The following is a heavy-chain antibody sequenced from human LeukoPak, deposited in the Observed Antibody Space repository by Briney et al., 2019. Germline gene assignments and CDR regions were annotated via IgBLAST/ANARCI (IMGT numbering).Heavy chain of an antibody. CDR1: GYTFTSYD. CDR2: MNPNSGNT. V-gene: IGHV1-8*01. D-gene: IGHD3-10*01. Sequence: ASVKVSCRASGYTFTSYDINWVRQATGQGLEWMGWMNPNSGNTGYAQKFQGRVTMTRNTSINTAYMELSSLRSEDTAVYYCARAFTYYYGSGPDYWGQGTLVTVSS. CDR3: ARAFTYYYGSGPDY. J-gene: IGHJ4*02.